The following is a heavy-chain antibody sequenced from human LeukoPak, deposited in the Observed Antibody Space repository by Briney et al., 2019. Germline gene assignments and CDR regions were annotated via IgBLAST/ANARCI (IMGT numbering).Heavy chain of an antibody. Sequence: ASVKVSCKASGYTFTSYGISWVRQAPGQGLEWMGWISAYNGNTNYAQKLQGRVTMTTDTSTSTAYMELRSLRSDDTAVYYCARFSSVQLLFNYYYGMDVWGQGTTVTVSS. J-gene: IGHJ6*02. CDR1: GYTFTSYG. CDR2: ISAYNGNT. D-gene: IGHD2-2*01. V-gene: IGHV1-18*01. CDR3: ARFSSVQLLFNYYYGMDV.